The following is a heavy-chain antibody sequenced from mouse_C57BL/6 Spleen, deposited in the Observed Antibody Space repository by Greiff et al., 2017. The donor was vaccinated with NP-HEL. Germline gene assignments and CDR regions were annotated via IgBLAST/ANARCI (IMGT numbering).Heavy chain of an antibody. Sequence: QVQLQQPGAELVMPGASVKLSCKASGYTFTSYWMHWVKQRPGQGLEWIGEIDPSDSYTNYNQKFKGKSTLTVDKSSSTAYMQLSSLTSEDSAVYYCARSGDFYYAMDYWGQGTSVTVSS. D-gene: IGHD3-3*01. CDR2: IDPSDSYT. CDR3: ARSGDFYYAMDY. J-gene: IGHJ4*01. V-gene: IGHV1-69*01. CDR1: GYTFTSYW.